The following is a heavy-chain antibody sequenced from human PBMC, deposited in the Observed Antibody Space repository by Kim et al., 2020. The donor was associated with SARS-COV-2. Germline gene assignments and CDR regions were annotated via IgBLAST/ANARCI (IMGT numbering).Heavy chain of an antibody. D-gene: IGHD3-3*01. CDR1: GGSISSGGYY. CDR2: IYYSGST. CDR3: AKGLEFWSGRTYYYYYGMDV. Sequence: SETLSLTCTVSGGSISSGGYYWSWIRQHPGKGLEWIGYIYYSGSTYYNPSLKSRVTISVDTSKNQFSLKLSSVTAADTAVYYCAKGLEFWSGRTYYYYYGMDVWGQGTTVTVSS. V-gene: IGHV4-31*03. J-gene: IGHJ6*02.